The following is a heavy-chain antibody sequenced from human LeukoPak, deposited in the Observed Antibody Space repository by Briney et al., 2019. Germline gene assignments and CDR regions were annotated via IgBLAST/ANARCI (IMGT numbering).Heavy chain of an antibody. Sequence: GGSLRLSCAASGFTFSSYEMNWVRQAPGKGLEWVSYISSSGTTIYYADSVKGRFTISRDNAKSSLYLQMNRLRAEDTAVYYCARDPGCSGGSCSGGAFDIWGQGTMVTGSS. V-gene: IGHV3-48*03. CDR1: GFTFSSYE. D-gene: IGHD2-15*01. J-gene: IGHJ3*02. CDR2: ISSSGTTI. CDR3: ARDPGCSGGSCSGGAFDI.